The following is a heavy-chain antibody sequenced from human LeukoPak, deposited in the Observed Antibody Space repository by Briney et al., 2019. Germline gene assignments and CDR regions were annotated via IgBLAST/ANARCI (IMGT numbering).Heavy chain of an antibody. CDR1: GYTFTGYY. Sequence: GASVKVSCKASGYTFTGYYMHWVRQAPGQGLEWMGWINPNNGNTNYAQKLQGRVTMTTDTSTSTAYMEVRSLRSDDTAVYYCARSRINTYYYDSSGPGAFDIWGQGTMVTVSS. CDR2: INPNNGNT. J-gene: IGHJ3*02. D-gene: IGHD3-22*01. CDR3: ARSRINTYYYDSSGPGAFDI. V-gene: IGHV1-18*04.